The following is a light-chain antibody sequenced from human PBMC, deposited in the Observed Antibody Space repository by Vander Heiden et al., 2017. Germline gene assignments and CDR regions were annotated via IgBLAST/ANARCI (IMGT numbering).Light chain of an antibody. V-gene: IGKV4-1*01. J-gene: IGKJ1*01. Sequence: DIVLTHSPDSLAASLGERATISCKSSQTLLRSSKNKISLAWYQQKPGQSPRLLVYGPSTRETGVPDRFSGSGSGTDFTLTISTLQAEDVAVYYCLQYYSLPWTFGQGTKVEIK. CDR3: LQYYSLPWT. CDR1: QTLLRSSKNKIS. CDR2: GPS.